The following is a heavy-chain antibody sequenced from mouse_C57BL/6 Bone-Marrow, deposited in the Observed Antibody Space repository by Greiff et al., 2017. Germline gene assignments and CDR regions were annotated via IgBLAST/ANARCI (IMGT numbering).Heavy chain of an antibody. CDR1: GYTFTSYW. CDR3: ARFSGNYFYYAMDY. Sequence: QVQLQQPGAELVKPGASVKLSCKASGYTFTSYWMHWVKQRPGQGLEWIGMIYPNSGSTNYNEKFKSKATLTVDKSSSIAYMQLSSLTSETSEVYYFARFSGNYFYYAMDYWGQGTSVTVSS. CDR2: IYPNSGST. J-gene: IGHJ4*01. V-gene: IGHV1-64*01. D-gene: IGHD2-1*01.